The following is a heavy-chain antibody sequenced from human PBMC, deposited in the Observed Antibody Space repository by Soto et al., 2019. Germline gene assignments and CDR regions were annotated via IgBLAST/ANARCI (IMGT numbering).Heavy chain of an antibody. CDR3: ARVRHSPIDGMGV. D-gene: IGHD3-22*01. V-gene: IGHV1-69*01. J-gene: IGHJ6*04. CDR2: IIPFFGTT. CDR1: GCTFSSYP. Sequence: QVQLVQSGAEVKKPGSSVKVSCEASGCTFSSYPMNWVRQAPGQGLEWLGGIIPFFGTTNYAQKFQGRVTITADDSMSTAYMELGSLRYEDTAVYYCARVRHSPIDGMGVWGAVATGALSS.